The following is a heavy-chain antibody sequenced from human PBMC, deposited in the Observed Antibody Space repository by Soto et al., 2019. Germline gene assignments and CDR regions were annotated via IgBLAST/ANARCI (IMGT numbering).Heavy chain of an antibody. Sequence: ASVKVSCKASGYTFTGYYMHWVRQAPGQGLEWMGWINPNSGGTNYAQKFQGRVTMTRDTSISTDYMELSRLRSDDTAVYYCARNLFYSSGWALYWGQGTLVTVSS. CDR1: GYTFTGYY. V-gene: IGHV1-2*02. CDR2: INPNSGGT. CDR3: ARNLFYSSGWALY. D-gene: IGHD6-19*01. J-gene: IGHJ4*02.